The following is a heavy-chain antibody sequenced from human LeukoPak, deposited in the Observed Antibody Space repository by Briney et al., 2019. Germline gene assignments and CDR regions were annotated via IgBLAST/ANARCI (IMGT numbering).Heavy chain of an antibody. CDR1: GFTFRNYG. CDR3: ARAPGYGAAYYFDY. D-gene: IGHD1-1*01. Sequence: AGGSLRLSCAAYGFTFRNYGIHWVRQAPGKGLEWVAFVRYDSTKKYYADSVKGRFTISRDNSKNTLYLQMNSLRAEDTAVYYCARAPGYGAAYYFDYWGQGTLVTVSS. V-gene: IGHV3-30*02. CDR2: VRYDSTKK. J-gene: IGHJ4*02.